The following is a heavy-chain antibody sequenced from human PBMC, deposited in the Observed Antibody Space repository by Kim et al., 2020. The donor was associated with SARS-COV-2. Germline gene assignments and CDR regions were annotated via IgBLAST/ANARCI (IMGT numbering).Heavy chain of an antibody. CDR2: ISGSGGST. J-gene: IGHJ6*02. CDR3: AKGRYCSGGSYYYYGMDV. D-gene: IGHD2-15*01. V-gene: IGHV3-23*01. Sequence: GGSLRLSCAASGFTFSSYAMSWVRQAPGKGLEWVSAISGSGGSTYYADSVKGRFTISRDNSKNTLYLQMNSLRAEDTAVYYCAKGRYCSGGSYYYYGMDVWGQGTTVTVSS. CDR1: GFTFSSYA.